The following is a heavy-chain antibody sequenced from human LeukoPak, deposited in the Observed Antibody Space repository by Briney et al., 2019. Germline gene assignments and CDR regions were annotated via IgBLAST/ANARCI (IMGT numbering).Heavy chain of an antibody. CDR2: ISGSGGST. CDR1: GFTFSSYA. Sequence: GGSLRLSCAASGFTFSSYAMSWVRQAPGKGLEWVSAISGSGGSTAYADSVKGRFTISRDNSKSTLYVQMNSLRAEDTAVYYCAKDSYDFWSGYHRYYFDYWGQGTLVTVSS. D-gene: IGHD3-3*01. CDR3: AKDSYDFWSGYHRYYFDY. J-gene: IGHJ4*02. V-gene: IGHV3-23*01.